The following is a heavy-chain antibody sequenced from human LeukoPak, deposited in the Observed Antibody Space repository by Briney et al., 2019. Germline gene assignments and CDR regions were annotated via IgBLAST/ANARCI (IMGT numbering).Heavy chain of an antibody. CDR1: GGSISNYY. Sequence: SETLSLTCTVSGGSISNYYWSWIRQPPGKGLEWIGYVHYSGSTNYNPALKSRVTISVDTSKNQFSLKLSSVTAADTAVYYCARGRGEMANLQHDYWGQGTLVTVSS. D-gene: IGHD5-24*01. V-gene: IGHV4-59*12. J-gene: IGHJ4*02. CDR2: VHYSGST. CDR3: ARGRGEMANLQHDY.